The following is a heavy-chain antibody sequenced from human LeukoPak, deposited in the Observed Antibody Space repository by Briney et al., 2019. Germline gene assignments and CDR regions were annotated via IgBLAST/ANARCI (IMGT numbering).Heavy chain of an antibody. CDR3: AASPRDYYDSSGYRGPGYYFDY. D-gene: IGHD3-22*01. CDR1: GYTFTGYY. J-gene: IGHJ4*02. V-gene: IGHV1-2*02. Sequence: GASVKVSCKASGYTFTGYYMHWVRQAPGQGLEWMGWINPNSGGTNYAQKFQGRVTMTRDTSISTAYMELSRLRSDGTAVYYCAASPRDYYDSSGYRGPGYYFDYWGQGTLVTVSS. CDR2: INPNSGGT.